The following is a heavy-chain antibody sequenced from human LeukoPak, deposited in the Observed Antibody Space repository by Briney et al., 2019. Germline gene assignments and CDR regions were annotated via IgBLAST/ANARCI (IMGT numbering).Heavy chain of an antibody. Sequence: SETLSLTCTVSSGSISSGSYYWSSTRQPAGKGLEWIGRIYTSGYTNYHPSPKSRVSISVDTPKNQLPLRLSSVTAADPAVYYCARELVDIVVVVGAMTQPYYFDYWGQGTLVTVSS. CDR3: ARELVDIVVVVGAMTQPYYFDY. J-gene: IGHJ4*02. CDR1: SGSISSGSYY. V-gene: IGHV4-61*02. CDR2: IYTSGYT. D-gene: IGHD2-15*01.